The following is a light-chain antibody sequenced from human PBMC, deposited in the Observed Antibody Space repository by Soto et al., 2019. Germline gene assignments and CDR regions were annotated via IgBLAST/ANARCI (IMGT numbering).Light chain of an antibody. V-gene: IGLV4-69*01. CDR1: SGHSNYA. Sequence: QLVLTQSPSASASLGASVKLTCTLSSGHSNYAIAWHQQQPEKGPRYLMKVNSDGSHSKGDGIPDRFSGSSSGAERHLTISSLQSEDEADYYCQTWGTAIHDVVFGGGTKLTVL. J-gene: IGLJ2*01. CDR2: VNSDGSH. CDR3: QTWGTAIHDVV.